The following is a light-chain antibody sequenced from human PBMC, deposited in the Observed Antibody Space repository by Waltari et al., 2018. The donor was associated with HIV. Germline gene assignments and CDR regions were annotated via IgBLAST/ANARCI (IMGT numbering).Light chain of an antibody. CDR2: WES. CDR3: QQYYSTPWT. CDR1: QSVLYSSNNKNY. Sequence: DIVMTQSPDPLAVSLGERATINCKSSQSVLYSSNNKNYLAWYQQKPGQPPKQLIYWESTREAGVPDRFSGSGSGTDFTLTISSLQAEDVAVYYCQQYYSTPWTFGQGTKVEIK. J-gene: IGKJ1*01. V-gene: IGKV4-1*01.